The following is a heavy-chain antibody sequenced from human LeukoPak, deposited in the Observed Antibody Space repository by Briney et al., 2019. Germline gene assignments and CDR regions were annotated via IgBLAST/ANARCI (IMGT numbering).Heavy chain of an antibody. V-gene: IGHV3-23*01. CDR3: AKGSYYDSSGSFYFDY. D-gene: IGHD3-22*01. Sequence: GGSLRLSCAASGFTFSTYNMNWVRQAPGKGLEWVSGISGSGDNTYYADSVKGRFTISRDNSKNTLYVQVNSLGTEDTAAYYCAKGSYYDSSGSFYFDYWGQGTLVTVSS. CDR2: ISGSGDNT. CDR1: GFTFSTYN. J-gene: IGHJ4*02.